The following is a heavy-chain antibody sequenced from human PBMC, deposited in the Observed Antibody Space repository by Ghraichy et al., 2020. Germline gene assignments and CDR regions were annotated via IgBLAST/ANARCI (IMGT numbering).Heavy chain of an antibody. V-gene: IGHV3-21*01. Sequence: GGSLRLSCAASGFTFSSYSMNWVRQAPGKGLEWVSSVSSSSSYIYYADSVKGRFTISRDNAKNSLYLQMNSLRAEDTAVYYCARDRGYNWNERAYYGMDVLSQRTTVTGS. CDR2: VSSSSSYI. D-gene: IGHD1-20*01. J-gene: IGHJ6*02. CDR1: GFTFSSYS. CDR3: ARDRGYNWNERAYYGMDV.